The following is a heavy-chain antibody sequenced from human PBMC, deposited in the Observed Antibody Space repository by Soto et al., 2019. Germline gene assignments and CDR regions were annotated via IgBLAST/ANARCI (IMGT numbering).Heavy chain of an antibody. CDR1: GGSISSGGYY. D-gene: IGHD6-19*01. J-gene: IGHJ5*02. V-gene: IGHV4-31*03. Sequence: PSETLSLTCTVSGGSISSGGYYWSWIRQHPGKGLEWIGYIYYSGSTYYNPSLKSRVTISVDTSKNQFSLKLSSVSAADTAVYYCASCVRTAVAAFAPWGQGTLVTVSS. CDR3: ASCVRTAVAAFAP. CDR2: IYYSGST.